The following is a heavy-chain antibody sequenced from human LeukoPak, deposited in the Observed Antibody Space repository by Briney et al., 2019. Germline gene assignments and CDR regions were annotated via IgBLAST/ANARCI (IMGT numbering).Heavy chain of an antibody. CDR1: GFTFSIYS. D-gene: IGHD6-13*01. CDR2: ITFSGHTI. J-gene: IGHJ4*02. V-gene: IGHV3-48*04. Sequence: GGSLRLSCAASGFTFSIYSMNGVRQAPGKGLEWVSYITFSGHTIYYADSVNGRFTTSRDNAKNSLYLQMNSLGAEDTAVYYCARDRGSSSLFDYWGQGTLVTVSS. CDR3: ARDRGSSSLFDY.